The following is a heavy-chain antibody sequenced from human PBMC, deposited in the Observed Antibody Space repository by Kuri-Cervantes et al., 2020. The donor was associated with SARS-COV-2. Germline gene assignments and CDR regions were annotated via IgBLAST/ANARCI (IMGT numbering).Heavy chain of an antibody. J-gene: IGHJ4*02. CDR1: GDSVSSNSAA. D-gene: IGHD6-19*01. V-gene: IGHV6-1*01. CDR2: TFYRSKWHN. Sequence: LRLSCAISGDSVSSNSAAWSWIRQSPSRGLEWLGRTFYRSKWHNDYAVSVKGRITISPDTSKNQFSLRRNSVTPEDTAVYYCAGGSSGRDYWGQGTLVTVSS. CDR3: AGGSSGRDY.